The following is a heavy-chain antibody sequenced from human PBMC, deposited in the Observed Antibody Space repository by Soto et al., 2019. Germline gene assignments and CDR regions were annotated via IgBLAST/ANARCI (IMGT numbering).Heavy chain of an antibody. D-gene: IGHD4-4*01. J-gene: IGHJ5*02. CDR2: ISAYNGNT. CDR1: GYTFTSYG. V-gene: IGHV1-18*01. CDR3: ARATHATLHQNWFDP. Sequence: QVQLVQSGAEVKKPGASVKVSCKASGYTFTSYGISWVRQAPGQGLEWMGWISAYNGNTNYAQKLQGRVTMTTDTPTSTAYMELRSLRSDDTAVYYCARATHATLHQNWFDPWGQGTLVTVSS.